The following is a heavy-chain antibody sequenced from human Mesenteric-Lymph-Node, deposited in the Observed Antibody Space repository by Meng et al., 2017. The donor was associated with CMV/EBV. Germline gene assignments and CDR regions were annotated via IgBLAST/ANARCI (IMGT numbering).Heavy chain of an antibody. CDR1: GFTFSSYE. D-gene: IGHD3-3*01. V-gene: IGHV3-48*03. CDR2: ISSRGSTI. Sequence: GGSLRLSCAASGFTFSSYEMNWVRQASGKGLEWVSYISSRGSTIYYADSVKGRFTISRDNAKNSLYLQMNSLRAEDTAVYYCARMKADLNYGMDVWGQGTTVTVSS. J-gene: IGHJ6*02. CDR3: ARMKADLNYGMDV.